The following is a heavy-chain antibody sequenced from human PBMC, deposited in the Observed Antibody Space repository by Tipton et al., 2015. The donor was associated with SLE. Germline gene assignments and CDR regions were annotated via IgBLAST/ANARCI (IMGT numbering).Heavy chain of an antibody. CDR3: ASGGYYGSGSYYGGWFDP. CDR2: THTGGRT. D-gene: IGHD3-10*01. Sequence: TLSLTCTVSGGSIRSYYWSWIRLTSGERLEWIGYTHTGGRTNYNPSVKSRVSISVDTSKNQFSLKLTSVTAADTGVYYCASGGYYGSGSYYGGWFDPWGQGTLVTVSS. CDR1: GGSIRSYY. J-gene: IGHJ5*02. V-gene: IGHV4-4*08.